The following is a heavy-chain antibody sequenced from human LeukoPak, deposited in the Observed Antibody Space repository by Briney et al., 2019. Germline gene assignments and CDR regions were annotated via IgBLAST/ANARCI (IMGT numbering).Heavy chain of an antibody. J-gene: IGHJ5*02. CDR2: IYYSGST. Sequence: SETLSLTCTVSGGSISSSSYYWSWIRQPPGKGLEWIGYIYYSGSTNYNPSLKSRVTISVDTSKNQFSLKLSSVTAADTAVYYCARQGSSGPKGGFDPWGQGTLVTVSS. D-gene: IGHD6-19*01. CDR1: GGSISSSSYY. V-gene: IGHV4-61*05. CDR3: ARQGSSGPKGGFDP.